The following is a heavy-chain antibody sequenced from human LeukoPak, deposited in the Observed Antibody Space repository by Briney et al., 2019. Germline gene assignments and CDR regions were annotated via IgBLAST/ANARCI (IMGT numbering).Heavy chain of an antibody. CDR3: ARVIGQNTLYGLDV. V-gene: IGHV3-30*04. J-gene: IGHJ6*02. CDR2: ISFHGRDK. Sequence: GGSLRLSCAASGFTFSSYAMHWVRQAPGKGLEWVTVISFHGRDKYYADSVKGRFTISRDNSKNTVSLQMNSLGVADTAVYYCARVIGQNTLYGLDVWGQGTTVTVSS. CDR1: GFTFSSYA. D-gene: IGHD3-10*01.